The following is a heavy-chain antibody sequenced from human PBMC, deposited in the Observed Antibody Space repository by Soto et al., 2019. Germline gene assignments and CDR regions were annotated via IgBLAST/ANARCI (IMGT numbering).Heavy chain of an antibody. CDR1: GFTFSIYW. J-gene: IGHJ4*02. V-gene: IGHV3-74*01. CDR2: INGDGSAT. CDR3: ARREATDGVLDF. D-gene: IGHD1-26*01. Sequence: EVQLVESGGGLVQPGGSLRLSCAASGFTFSIYWMHWVRQAPVKGLVWVSRINGDGSATNYADSVKGRFTISRDNAKNTLHLQMNSLRAEDTALYYCARREATDGVLDFWGQGTLVTVSS.